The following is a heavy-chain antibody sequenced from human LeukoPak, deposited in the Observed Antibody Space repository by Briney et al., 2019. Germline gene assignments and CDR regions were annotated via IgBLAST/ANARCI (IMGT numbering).Heavy chain of an antibody. D-gene: IGHD3-22*01. CDR2: IYYSGST. V-gene: IGHV4-30-4*01. CDR3: AREETYYYDSSGRLFDP. CDR1: GGSISSGDYY. Sequence: NPSQTLSLTCTVSGGSISSGDYYWRWIRQPPGKGLEWIGYIYYSGSTYYNPSLKSRVTISVDTSKNQFSLKLSSVTAADTAVYYCAREETYYYDSSGRLFDPWGQGTLVTVSS. J-gene: IGHJ5*02.